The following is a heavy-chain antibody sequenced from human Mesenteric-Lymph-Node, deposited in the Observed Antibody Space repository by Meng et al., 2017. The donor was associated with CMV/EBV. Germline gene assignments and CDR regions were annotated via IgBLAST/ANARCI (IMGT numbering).Heavy chain of an antibody. CDR1: GYTFTSYG. D-gene: IGHD3-22*01. V-gene: IGHV1-18*01. Sequence: ASVKVSCKASGYTFTSYGISWVRQAPGQGLEWMGWISAYNGNTNYAQKLQGRVTMTTDTSTSTAYMELRSLRSDDTAVYYCARDSTKVVTLPLDYWGQGTLVTVSS. J-gene: IGHJ4*02. CDR2: ISAYNGNT. CDR3: ARDSTKVVTLPLDY.